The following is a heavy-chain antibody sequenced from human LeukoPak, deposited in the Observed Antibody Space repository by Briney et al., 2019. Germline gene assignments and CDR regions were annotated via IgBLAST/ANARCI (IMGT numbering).Heavy chain of an antibody. CDR2: INHSGST. CDR1: GGSFSGYY. J-gene: IGHJ5*02. CDR3: ARGFGGSGYYLLVNWFDP. Sequence: PSETLSLTCAVYGGSFSGYYWSWIRQPPGKGLEWIGEINHSGSTNYNPSLRSRVTISVDTSKNQFSLKLSSVTAADTAVYYCARGFGGSGYYLLVNWFDPWGQGTLVTVSS. V-gene: IGHV4-34*01. D-gene: IGHD3-3*01.